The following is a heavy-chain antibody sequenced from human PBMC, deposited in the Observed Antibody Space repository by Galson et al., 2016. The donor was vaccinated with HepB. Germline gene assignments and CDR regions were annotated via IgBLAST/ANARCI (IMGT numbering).Heavy chain of an antibody. D-gene: IGHD3-10*01. V-gene: IGHV3-11*04. Sequence: SLRLSCAASGFTFSDYSMTWIRQAPGKGLEWVSYISGSGITIYSADSVKGRFTISRDNAKNSVYLQMSSLRAEDTAVYYCARDYGSGSYYPYSFDSWGQGTRVTGSS. CDR2: ISGSGITI. CDR1: GFTFSDYS. CDR3: ARDYGSGSYYPYSFDS. J-gene: IGHJ4*02.